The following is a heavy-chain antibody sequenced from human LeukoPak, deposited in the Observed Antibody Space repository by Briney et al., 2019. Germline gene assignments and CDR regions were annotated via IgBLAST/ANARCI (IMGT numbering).Heavy chain of an antibody. CDR3: AKQGEIRQDYYMDV. Sequence: ASVKVSCKASGGSISSYGISWVRQAPGQGLEWMGRIIPVFGTANYAQKFQDRATITADTVSNTAYMELTSLTSEDTAVYFCAKQGEIRQDYYMDVWGNGTAVTVSS. V-gene: IGHV1-69*06. CDR2: IIPVFGTA. CDR1: GGSISSYG. J-gene: IGHJ6*03. D-gene: IGHD1/OR15-1a*01.